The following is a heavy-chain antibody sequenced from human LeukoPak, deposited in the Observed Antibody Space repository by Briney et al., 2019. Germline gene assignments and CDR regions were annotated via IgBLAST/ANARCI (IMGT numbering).Heavy chain of an antibody. J-gene: IGHJ6*04. CDR3: AELGITMIGGV. Sequence: PGGSLRLSCAASGFTFSRYGMTWVRQAPGKGLEWVSYISSSGSTIYYADSVKGRFTISRDNAKNSLYLQMNSLRAEDTAVYYCAELGITMIGGVWGKGTTVTISS. V-gene: IGHV3-48*03. D-gene: IGHD3-10*02. CDR2: ISSSGSTI. CDR1: GFTFSRYG.